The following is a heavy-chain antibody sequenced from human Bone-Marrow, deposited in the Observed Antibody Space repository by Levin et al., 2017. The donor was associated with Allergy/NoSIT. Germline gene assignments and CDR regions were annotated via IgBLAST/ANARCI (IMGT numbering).Heavy chain of an antibody. CDR2: ISDSGAST. Sequence: QPGGSLRLSCAVSGFTFSRFAMSWVRQAPGKGLEWVSGISDSGASTVYADSVRGRFTISRDNSKNTLYLQMNTLSVEDTAVYYCAKGDNSGSGSYTWGNSDYWGRGTVVTVSP. CDR1: GFTFSRFA. J-gene: IGHJ4*02. CDR3: AKGDNSGSGSYTWGNSDY. V-gene: IGHV3-23*01. D-gene: IGHD3-16*01.